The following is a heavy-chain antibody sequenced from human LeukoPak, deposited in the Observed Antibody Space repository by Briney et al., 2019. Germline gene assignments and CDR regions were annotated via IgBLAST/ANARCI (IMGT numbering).Heavy chain of an antibody. D-gene: IGHD6-13*01. J-gene: IGHJ5*02. CDR2: IDNSGSA. CDR3: ARPPGIAAAWFYP. Sequence: SETLSLTCTVSGGSISTSSYNWGWIRQSPGKGLEWIGTIDNSGSAYYNPSLKSRVTISVDTSKDQLSLKVTSVTAADTAVYYCARPPGIAAAWFYPWGQGTRVTVS. V-gene: IGHV4-39*01. CDR1: GGSISTSSYN.